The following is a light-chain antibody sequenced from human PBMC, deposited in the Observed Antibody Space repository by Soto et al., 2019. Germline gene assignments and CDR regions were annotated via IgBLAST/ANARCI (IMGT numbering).Light chain of an antibody. V-gene: IGKV3-11*01. Sequence: VLTQSPATLSLSPGERATLSCRASLNVNSYLAWYQQKPGQAPRLLIYDASNRAAGIPARFSGGGSGTDFTLTISRLEPEDFAVYYCQQYGTSPRTFGQGTKVDIK. CDR2: DAS. CDR3: QQYGTSPRT. J-gene: IGKJ1*01. CDR1: LNVNSY.